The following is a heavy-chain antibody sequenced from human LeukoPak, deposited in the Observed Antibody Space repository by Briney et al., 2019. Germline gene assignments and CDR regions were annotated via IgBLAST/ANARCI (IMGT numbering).Heavy chain of an antibody. CDR2: ISGSGGGNT. Sequence: GGSLRLSCAASGFTFSSYAMSWVRQSPGTGLEWVSAISGSGGGNTYFADSVEGRSTIARDDSKNTLYLLLNSLRSDDTAVYYCAKDHQYDFDYWGQGTLVTVSS. D-gene: IGHD2-2*01. CDR3: AKDHQYDFDY. CDR1: GFTFSSYA. V-gene: IGHV3-23*01. J-gene: IGHJ4*02.